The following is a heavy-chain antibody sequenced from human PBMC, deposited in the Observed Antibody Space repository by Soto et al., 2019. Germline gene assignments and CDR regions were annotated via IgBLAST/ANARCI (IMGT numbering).Heavy chain of an antibody. V-gene: IGHV4-30-2*01. CDR1: GGAISSGGYS. J-gene: IGHJ6*02. CDR3: ASSSYYHNSGMDV. Sequence: QLQLQESGSGLVKPSQTLSLTCAVSGGAISSGGYSWSWIRQPPGKGLEWIGYIYHSGSTYYKPSLKRRVTISGARSKNQFSLKLSSVTAGDTAVYYCASSSYYHNSGMDVWGQGTTVTVSS. D-gene: IGHD3-22*01. CDR2: IYHSGST.